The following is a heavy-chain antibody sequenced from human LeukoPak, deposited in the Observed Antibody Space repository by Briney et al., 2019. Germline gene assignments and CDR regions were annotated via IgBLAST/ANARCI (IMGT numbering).Heavy chain of an antibody. Sequence: GGSLRLSCAASGFNFNNAWMSWVRQAPGKGLEWVGRIKSKTAGGTTDYAAPVKGRFTLSRDDSKNTLYLQMNSLKTEDTAAYYCTTEPYDSIWGSQLDSWGQGTLVTVSS. D-gene: IGHD3-16*01. CDR1: GFNFNNAW. CDR3: TTEPYDSIWGSQLDS. V-gene: IGHV3-15*01. CDR2: IKSKTAGGTT. J-gene: IGHJ4*02.